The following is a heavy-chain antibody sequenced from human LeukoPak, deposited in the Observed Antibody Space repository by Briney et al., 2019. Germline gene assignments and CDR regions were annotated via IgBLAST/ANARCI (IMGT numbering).Heavy chain of an antibody. CDR2: IYYSGST. D-gene: IGHD3-10*02. CDR1: GGSISSGDYY. CDR3: ARSFVRGVIIPFDY. Sequence: PSETLSLTCTVSGGSISSGDYYWSWIRQPPGKGLEWIGYIYYSGSTYYNPSLKSRVTISVDTSKNQFSLKLSSVTAADTAVYYCARSFVRGVIIPFDYWGQGTLVTVSS. V-gene: IGHV4-30-4*01. J-gene: IGHJ4*02.